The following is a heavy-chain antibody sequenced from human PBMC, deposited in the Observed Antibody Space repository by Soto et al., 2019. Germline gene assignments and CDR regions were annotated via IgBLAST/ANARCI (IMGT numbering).Heavy chain of an antibody. V-gene: IGHV4-34*01. CDR3: ARLPGYCSGGSCYSRKKNWFDP. J-gene: IGHJ5*02. Sequence: QVQLQQWGAGLLKPAETLSLTCAVYGGSFSGYYWSCIRQPPGTGLEWSGEINHSVSTNYNPSLKSRVTLSVDTSKNQFSLKLSSVTAADTAVYYCARLPGYCSGGSCYSRKKNWFDPWGQGTLVSVSS. CDR2: INHSVST. CDR1: GGSFSGYY. D-gene: IGHD2-15*01.